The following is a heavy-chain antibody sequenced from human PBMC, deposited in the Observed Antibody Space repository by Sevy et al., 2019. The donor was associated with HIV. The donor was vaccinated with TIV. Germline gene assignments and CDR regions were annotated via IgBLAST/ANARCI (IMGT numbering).Heavy chain of an antibody. V-gene: IGHV3-30*03. J-gene: IGHJ4*02. D-gene: IGHD2-2*02. CDR3: ARAEYYCSTTSCYIDY. CDR2: VSFDGDST. CDR1: GFSFRNYD. Sequence: GGSLRLSCAASGFSFRNYDMNWVRQAPGKGLEWLALVSFDGDSTYSADPVKGRFTSSRDNAKNSLYLPMNSLRVEQTAVYYCARAEYYCSTTSCYIDYWGQGTLVTVSS.